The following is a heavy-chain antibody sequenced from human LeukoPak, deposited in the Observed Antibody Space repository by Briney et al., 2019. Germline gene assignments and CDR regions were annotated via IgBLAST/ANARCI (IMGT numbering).Heavy chain of an antibody. CDR3: ANGPHYNILTGFYKVRSHLDY. CDR2: MRYDGSNT. V-gene: IGHV3-30*02. Sequence: GGSLRLSCAASGFTFSNYGMHWVRQPPGKGLEWLAFMRYDGSNTHYADSVKGRFTISRDNSKNTLFLQMNSLRSEDTALYYCANGPHYNILTGFYKVRSHLDYWGQGTLVTVSS. CDR1: GFTFSNYG. J-gene: IGHJ4*02. D-gene: IGHD3-9*01.